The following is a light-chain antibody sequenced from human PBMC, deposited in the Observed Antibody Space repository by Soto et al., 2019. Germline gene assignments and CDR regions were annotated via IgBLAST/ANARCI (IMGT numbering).Light chain of an antibody. CDR2: DVS. J-gene: IGLJ1*01. CDR1: SSDVGGYNY. CDR3: SSYTSSSTRV. V-gene: IGLV2-14*01. Sequence: QSALTQPGSVSGSPGQSITISCTGTSSDVGGYNYVSWYQQHPGKAPKLMIYDVSNRPSGVSNRFSGSKSGNTASLTISGLQAEDEADYYCSSYTSSSTRVFGTVTKVTVL.